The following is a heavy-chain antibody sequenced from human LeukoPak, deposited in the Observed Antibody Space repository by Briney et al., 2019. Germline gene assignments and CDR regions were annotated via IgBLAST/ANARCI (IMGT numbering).Heavy chain of an antibody. CDR2: IYYSGST. V-gene: IGHV4-59*01. CDR3: ASLPLDSSGYYYSDY. D-gene: IGHD3-22*01. CDR1: GGSISSYY. Sequence: SETLSLTCTVSGGSISSYYWSWIRQPPGKGLEWIGYIYYSGSTNYNPSLKGRVTISVDTSKNQFSLKLSSVTAADTAVYYCASLPLDSSGYYYSDYWGQGTLVTVSS. J-gene: IGHJ4*02.